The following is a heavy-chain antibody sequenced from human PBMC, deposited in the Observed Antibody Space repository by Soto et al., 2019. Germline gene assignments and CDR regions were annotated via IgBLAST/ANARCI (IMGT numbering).Heavy chain of an antibody. V-gene: IGHV1-58*01. CDR1: GFTFTSSA. Sequence: PGESLKVSCKASGFTFTSSAVQWVRQARGQRLEWIGWIVVGSGNTNYAQKFQERVTITRDMSTSTAYMELSSLRSEDTAVYYCAAGYCSSTSCRYYYGMDVWGQGTTVTVSS. J-gene: IGHJ6*02. CDR3: AAGYCSSTSCRYYYGMDV. D-gene: IGHD2-2*01. CDR2: IVVGSGNT.